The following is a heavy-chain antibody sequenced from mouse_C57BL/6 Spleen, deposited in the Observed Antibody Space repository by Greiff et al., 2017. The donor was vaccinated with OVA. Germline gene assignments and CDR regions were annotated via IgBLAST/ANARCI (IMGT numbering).Heavy chain of an antibody. CDR3: ARYGSSYGGVYYFDY. V-gene: IGHV1-39*01. Sequence: EVKLMESGPELVKPGASVKISCKASGYSFTDYNMNWVKQSNGKSLEWIGVINPNYGTTSYNQKFKGKATLTVDQSSSTAYMQLNSLTSEDYAVYYCARYGSSYGGVYYFDYWGQGTTLTVSS. CDR1: GYSFTDYN. J-gene: IGHJ2*01. CDR2: INPNYGTT. D-gene: IGHD1-1*01.